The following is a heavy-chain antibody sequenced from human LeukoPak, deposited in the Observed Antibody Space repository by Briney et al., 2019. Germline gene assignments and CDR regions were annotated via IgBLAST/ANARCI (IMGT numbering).Heavy chain of an antibody. CDR1: GGSFSCYY. CDR3: ARGVSFQGYYYYYGMDV. Sequence: SETLSLPCAVYGGSFSCYYWSWIRQPPGKGLEWIGGINHSGSTNYNPSLKSRVTISVDTSKNQFSLKLSSVTAADTAVYYCARGVSFQGYYYYYGMDVWGQGTTVTVSS. J-gene: IGHJ6*02. CDR2: INHSGST. D-gene: IGHD3-16*01. V-gene: IGHV4-34*01.